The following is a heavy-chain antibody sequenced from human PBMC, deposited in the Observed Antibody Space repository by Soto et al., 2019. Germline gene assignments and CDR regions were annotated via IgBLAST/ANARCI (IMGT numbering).Heavy chain of an antibody. D-gene: IGHD2-8*01. V-gene: IGHV3-74*01. Sequence: EVQLVESGGGLVQPGGSLRLSCAASGFTFSISWMHWVRQAPGKGLVWVSRIESDGRGTSYADSVKGRFTISRDNANNMLYLQMNSLTVEDTAVYYCARDSMKGRFDPWGQGTLVTVSS. CDR2: IESDGRGT. J-gene: IGHJ5*02. CDR3: ARDSMKGRFDP. CDR1: GFTFSISW.